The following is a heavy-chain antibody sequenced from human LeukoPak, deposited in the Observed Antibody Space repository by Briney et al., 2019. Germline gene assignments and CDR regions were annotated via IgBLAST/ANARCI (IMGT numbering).Heavy chain of an antibody. J-gene: IGHJ4*02. CDR2: IKQDGSEK. CDR3: ARAPYCIGGSCRFDY. Sequence: PGGSLRLSCAASGFTFSSYWMSWVRQAPGKGLEWVANIKQDGSEKYYVDSVKGRFTISRDNAKNSLYLQMNSLRAEDTAVYYYARAPYCIGGSCRFDYWGQGTLVTVSS. D-gene: IGHD2-15*01. V-gene: IGHV3-7*03. CDR1: GFTFSSYW.